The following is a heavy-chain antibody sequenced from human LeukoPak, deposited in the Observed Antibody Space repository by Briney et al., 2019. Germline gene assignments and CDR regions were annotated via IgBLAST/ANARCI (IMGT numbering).Heavy chain of an antibody. Sequence: SVKVSCKASRDTFMRYSITWVRQAPGQGLEWMGRIIPMLGTINHAQKFQDRVTITADTPTSTAYMELSRLRSEDTAVYYCATSATYYYDSTGYTDLDNWGQGILVTVSS. V-gene: IGHV1-69*08. D-gene: IGHD3-22*01. CDR2: IIPMLGTI. CDR1: RDTFMRYS. CDR3: ATSATYYYDSTGYTDLDN. J-gene: IGHJ4*02.